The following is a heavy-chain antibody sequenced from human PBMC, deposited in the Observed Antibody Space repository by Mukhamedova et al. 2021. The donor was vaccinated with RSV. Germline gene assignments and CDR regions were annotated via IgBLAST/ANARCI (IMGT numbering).Heavy chain of an antibody. V-gene: IGHV3-30*14. Sequence: AESVRGRFTISRDTSKSTLYLQINSLRAEDTAVYYCVRDPGTAAASPWGPGTLVTVSS. D-gene: IGHD6-13*01. J-gene: IGHJ5*02. CDR3: VRDPGTAAASP.